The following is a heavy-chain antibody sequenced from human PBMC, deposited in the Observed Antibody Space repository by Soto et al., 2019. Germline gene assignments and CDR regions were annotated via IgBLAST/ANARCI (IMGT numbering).Heavy chain of an antibody. J-gene: IGHJ6*03. CDR1: GFTFSSYG. CDR3: ARDGLGYCSSTSCYVRYYYYYMDV. CDR2: IWYDGSNK. V-gene: IGHV3-33*01. Sequence: PGGSLRLSCAASGFTFSSYGMHWVRQAPGKGLEWVAVIWYDGSNKYYADSVKGRFTISRDNSKNTLYLQMNSLRAEDTAVYYCARDGLGYCSSTSCYVRYYYYYMDVWGKGTTVTVS. D-gene: IGHD2-2*03.